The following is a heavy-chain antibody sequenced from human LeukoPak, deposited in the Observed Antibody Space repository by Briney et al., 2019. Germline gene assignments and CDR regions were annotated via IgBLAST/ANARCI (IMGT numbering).Heavy chain of an antibody. CDR1: GFTFSTYW. D-gene: IGHD1-14*01. J-gene: IGHJ5*02. Sequence: GGSLRLSCAASGFTFSTYWMHWVRQVPGKGLEWVPRVRRDGSFTNYADSVKGRFTISRDNARNTLYLQMNSLRAEDTAVYYCAAMPENWFDPWGQGTLVTVSS. V-gene: IGHV3-74*01. CDR2: VRRDGSFT. CDR3: AAMPENWFDP.